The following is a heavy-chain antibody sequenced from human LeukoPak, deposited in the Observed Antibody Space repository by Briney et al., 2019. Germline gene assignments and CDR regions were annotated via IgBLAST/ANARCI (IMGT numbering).Heavy chain of an antibody. J-gene: IGHJ3*02. CDR2: INPNSGGT. D-gene: IGHD3-22*01. CDR1: GYTFTDYY. CDR3: ARSAYYYDSSGYLYHDAFDI. Sequence: ASVKVSCKASGYTFTDYYMHWVRQAPGQGLEWMGWINPNSGGTNYAQKFQGSVTMTRDTSVSTAYMELSGLRSDDSAVYYCARSAYYYDSSGYLYHDAFDIWGQGTLVTVSS. V-gene: IGHV1-2*02.